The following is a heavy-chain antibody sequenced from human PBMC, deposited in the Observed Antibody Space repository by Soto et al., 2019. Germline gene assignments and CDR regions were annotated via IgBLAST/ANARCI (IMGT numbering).Heavy chain of an antibody. CDR3: ASDLTYYYGSGSLVYYYYYGMDV. CDR2: IYYSGST. CDR1: GGSISSSSYY. V-gene: IGHV4-39*01. D-gene: IGHD3-10*01. J-gene: IGHJ6*02. Sequence: SETLSLTCTVSGGSISSSSYYWGWIRQPPGKGLEWIGSIYYSGSTYYNPSLKSRVTISVDTSKNQFSLKLSSVTAADTAVYYCASDLTYYYGSGSLVYYYYYGMDVWGQGTTVTVSS.